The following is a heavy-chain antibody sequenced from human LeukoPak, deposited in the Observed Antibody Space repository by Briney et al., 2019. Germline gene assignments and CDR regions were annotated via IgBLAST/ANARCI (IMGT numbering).Heavy chain of an antibody. D-gene: IGHD6-19*01. CDR2: MNPNSGNT. V-gene: IGHV1-8*01. J-gene: IGHJ6*02. CDR3: ARGTYSSGWYYYGMDV. CDR1: GYTFTSYD. Sequence: GASVKVSCKASGYTFTSYDINWVRQATGQGLEWMGWMNPNSGNTGYAQKFQGRVTMTRNTSISTAYMELSSLSSEDTAVYYCARGTYSSGWYYYGMDVWGQGTTVTVSS.